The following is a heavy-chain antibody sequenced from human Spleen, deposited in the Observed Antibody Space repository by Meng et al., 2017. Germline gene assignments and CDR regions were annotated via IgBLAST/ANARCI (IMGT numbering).Heavy chain of an antibody. D-gene: IGHD1-26*01. CDR3: ARWYSGSYYVRYYFDY. V-gene: IGHV3-21*01. Sequence: GESLKISCAASGFTSSSYSMNWVRQAPGKGLEWVSSISSSSSYIYYADSVKGRFTISRDNAKNSLYLQMNSLRAEDTAVYYCARWYSGSYYVRYYFDYWGQGTLVTVSS. J-gene: IGHJ4*02. CDR1: GFTSSSYS. CDR2: ISSSSSYI.